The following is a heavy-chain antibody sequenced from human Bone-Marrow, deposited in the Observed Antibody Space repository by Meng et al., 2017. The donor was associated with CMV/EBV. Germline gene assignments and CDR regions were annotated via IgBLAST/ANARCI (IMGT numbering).Heavy chain of an antibody. V-gene: IGHV5-51*01. D-gene: IGHD3-10*01. CDR1: GYSFASYW. Sequence: KVSCTGSGYSFASYWIGWVRQMPGKGLEWMGIIYPGDSDTRYSPSFQGQVTISADKSISTAFLQWSSLKASDTAIYYCARQDGVALYYFDYWGQGTLVTVSS. CDR2: IYPGDSDT. CDR3: ARQDGVALYYFDY. J-gene: IGHJ4*02.